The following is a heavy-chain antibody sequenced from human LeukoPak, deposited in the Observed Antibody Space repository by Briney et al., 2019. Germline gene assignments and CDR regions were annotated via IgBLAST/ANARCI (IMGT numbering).Heavy chain of an antibody. CDR3: ARVLDYDILTGYGDAFDV. Sequence: SETLSLICTVSGDSITTSSYYWGWIRQSPGKGLECIGTIFYTGTTYSNPSLKSRVTISVDTSKNQFALKLRSVTAADTAVYYCARVLDYDILTGYGDAFDVWGQGTMVTVSS. CDR1: GDSITTSSYY. D-gene: IGHD3-9*01. V-gene: IGHV4-39*06. CDR2: IFYTGTT. J-gene: IGHJ3*01.